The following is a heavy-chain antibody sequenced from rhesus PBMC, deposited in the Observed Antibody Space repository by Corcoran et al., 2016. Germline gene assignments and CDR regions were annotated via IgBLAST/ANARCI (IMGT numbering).Heavy chain of an antibody. CDR3: TSAYGLDS. V-gene: IGHV3-16*02. J-gene: IGHJ6*01. Sequence: EVQLVESGGGLVQPGGSLRLSCAASGFTFSNYWMSWVRQAPGKGLDWFGRSKTKADGGTAAYAESVKGRFTISRDDSKNTLYLQMNSLKTEDTAVYYCTSAYGLDSWGQGVVVTVSS. CDR2: SKTKADGGTA. CDR1: GFTFSNYW.